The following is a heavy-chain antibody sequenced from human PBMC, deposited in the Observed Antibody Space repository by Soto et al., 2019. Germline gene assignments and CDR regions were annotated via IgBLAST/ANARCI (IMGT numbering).Heavy chain of an antibody. D-gene: IGHD3-3*01. Sequence: QVQLQQWGAGLLKPSETLSLTCAVYGGSFSGYYWSWIRQPPGKGLEWIGEINHSGSTNYNPSLKSRIHLSVNTAKNQVSLKVRSGAAADTAVYYLARSERDYDFWSGYYKIIWYFDYWGQGTLVTVSS. V-gene: IGHV4-34*01. J-gene: IGHJ4*02. CDR3: ARSERDYDFWSGYYKIIWYFDY. CDR2: INHSGST. CDR1: GGSFSGYY.